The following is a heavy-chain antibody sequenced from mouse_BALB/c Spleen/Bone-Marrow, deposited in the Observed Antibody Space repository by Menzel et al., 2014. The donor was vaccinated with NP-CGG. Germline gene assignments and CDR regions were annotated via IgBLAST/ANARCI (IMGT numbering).Heavy chain of an antibody. CDR1: GFTFSSYA. V-gene: IGHV5-9-3*01. CDR3: ARQREVRPYYYAMDY. D-gene: IGHD2-14*01. Sequence: EVKLVESGGGLVKPGGSLKLSCAASGFTFSSYAISWVRQTPEKRLEWVATISSGGSYTYYPDSVEGRFTISRDNAKNTLYLQMSSLWSEDTAMYYCARQREVRPYYYAMDYWGQGTSVTVS. CDR2: ISSGGSYT. J-gene: IGHJ4*01.